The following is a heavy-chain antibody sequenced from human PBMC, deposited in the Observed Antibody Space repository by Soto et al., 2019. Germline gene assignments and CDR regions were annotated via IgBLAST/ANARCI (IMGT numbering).Heavy chain of an antibody. CDR1: GFTFSSYW. J-gene: IGHJ4*02. Sequence: GGSLRLSCAASGFTFSSYWMSWVRQAPGKGLEWVANIKQDGSEKYYVDSVKGRFTISRDNAKNSLYLQMNSLRAEDTAVYYCARAGYYYDSSGYYWVFDYWGQGTLVTVSS. D-gene: IGHD3-22*01. V-gene: IGHV3-7*05. CDR2: IKQDGSEK. CDR3: ARAGYYYDSSGYYWVFDY.